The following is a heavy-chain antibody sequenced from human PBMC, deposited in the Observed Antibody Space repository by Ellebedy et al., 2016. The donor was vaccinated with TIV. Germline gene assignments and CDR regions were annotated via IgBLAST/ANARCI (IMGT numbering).Heavy chain of an antibody. CDR2: IYSSGST. D-gene: IGHD6-19*01. Sequence: SETLSLXXTVSGGTISDSYWTWLRQPAGKGLEWIGRIYSSGSTNYNPSLKSRVTMSVDTSKNQFSLRLTSVTAADTAVYYCTRDEGRGSGVGLDTWGQGTMVTVSS. CDR3: TRDEGRGSGVGLDT. CDR1: GGTISDSY. J-gene: IGHJ3*02. V-gene: IGHV4-4*07.